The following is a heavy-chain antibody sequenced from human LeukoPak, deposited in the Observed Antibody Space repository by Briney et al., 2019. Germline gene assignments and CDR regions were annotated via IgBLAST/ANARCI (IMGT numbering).Heavy chain of an antibody. D-gene: IGHD4-23*01. J-gene: IGHJ3*02. Sequence: SVKVSCKASGATFSSYAISGVRQAPGQGLEWMGGIIPIFGTANYAQKFQGRVTITADKSTSTAYMELSSLRSEDTAVYYCASEVRFGGAFDIWGQGTMVTVSS. V-gene: IGHV1-69*06. CDR3: ASEVRFGGAFDI. CDR2: IIPIFGTA. CDR1: GATFSSYA.